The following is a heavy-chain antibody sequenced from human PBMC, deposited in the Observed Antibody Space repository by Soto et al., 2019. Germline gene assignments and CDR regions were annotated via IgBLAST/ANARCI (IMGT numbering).Heavy chain of an antibody. CDR2: IGSTSSLK. J-gene: IGHJ6*04. CDR1: GFTFSSYS. V-gene: IGHV3-48*01. D-gene: IGHD3-3*01. CDR3: TTDFGSAYYDAIDV. Sequence: EVQLVESGGGLEQPGGSLRLSCAASGFTFSSYSMNWVRQSPGMGLEWIAYIGSTSSLKYYADSVKGRFTISRDNAKNTLYLQMNNLAAGDTAVYYCTTDFGSAYYDAIDVWGTGTTVIVSS.